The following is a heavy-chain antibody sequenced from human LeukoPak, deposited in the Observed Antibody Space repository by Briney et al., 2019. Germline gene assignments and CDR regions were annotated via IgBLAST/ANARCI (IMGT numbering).Heavy chain of an antibody. D-gene: IGHD4-17*01. CDR3: AGLQPYGDYWNYFDY. J-gene: IGHJ4*02. Sequence: ASETLSLTCTVSGDSISSYYWSWIRQPPGKGLEWIGYIYYSGSTNYNPSLKSRVTISVDTSKNQFSLKLSSVTAADTAVYYCAGLQPYGDYWNYFDYWGQGTLVTVSS. CDR2: IYYSGST. V-gene: IGHV4-59*08. CDR1: GDSISSYY.